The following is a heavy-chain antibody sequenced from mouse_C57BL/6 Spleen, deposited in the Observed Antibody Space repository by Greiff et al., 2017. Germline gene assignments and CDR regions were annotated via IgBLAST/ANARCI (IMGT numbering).Heavy chain of an antibody. CDR3: ARRRYFDV. CDR1: GYTFTSYW. J-gene: IGHJ1*03. V-gene: IGHV1-50*01. Sequence: QVQLQQPGAELVKPGASVKLSCKASGYTFTSYWMQWVKQRPRQGLEWIGEIDPSDSYTNYNQKFKGKATLTVDTSSSTAYMQLSSLTSEDSAVYYCARRRYFDVWGTGTTVTVSS. CDR2: IDPSDSYT.